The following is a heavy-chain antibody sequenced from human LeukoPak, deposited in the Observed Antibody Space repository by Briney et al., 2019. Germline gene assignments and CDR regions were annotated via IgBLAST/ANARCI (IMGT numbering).Heavy chain of an antibody. Sequence: RTGESLKISCKGSGYSFTTNWIGWVRQMPGKGLEWMRIIYPGDSDTRYSPSFQGQVTISVDKSISTAYLQWSSLKASDTAMYYCARRSYDSSVYYRYMYYFDYWGQGTLVTVSS. CDR3: ARRSYDSSVYYRYMYYFDY. D-gene: IGHD3-22*01. J-gene: IGHJ4*02. V-gene: IGHV5-51*01. CDR2: IYPGDSDT. CDR1: GYSFTTNW.